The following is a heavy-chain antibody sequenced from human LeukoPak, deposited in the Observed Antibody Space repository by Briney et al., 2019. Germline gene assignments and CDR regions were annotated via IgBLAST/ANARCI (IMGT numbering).Heavy chain of an antibody. D-gene: IGHD3-22*01. J-gene: IGHJ4*02. Sequence: SQTLSLTCAVSGGSISSGGYSWSWIRQPPGEGLEWIGYIYHSGSTYYNPSLKSRVTISVDRSKNQFSLKLSSVTAADTAVYYCARVYDSSGYYEDYWGQGTLVTVSS. CDR2: IYHSGST. CDR3: ARVYDSSGYYEDY. V-gene: IGHV4-30-2*01. CDR1: GGSISSGGYS.